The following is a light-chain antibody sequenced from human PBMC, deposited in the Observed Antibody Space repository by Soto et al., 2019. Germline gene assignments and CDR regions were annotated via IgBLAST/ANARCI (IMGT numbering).Light chain of an antibody. V-gene: IGLV8-61*01. CDR1: SGSVSTNYF. Sequence: QAVVTQEPSFSVSPGGTVTLTCGLTSGSVSTNYFPSWYQQTPGQPPRTLIYNTNTRSSGVPDRFSGSILGNKAALTITGAQAHDDSDYFCVLYMGGGNRVFGGGTKLTVL. CDR2: NTN. J-gene: IGLJ3*02. CDR3: VLYMGGGNRV.